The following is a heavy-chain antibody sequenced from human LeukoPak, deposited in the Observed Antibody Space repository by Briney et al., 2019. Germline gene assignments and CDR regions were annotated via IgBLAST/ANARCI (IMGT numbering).Heavy chain of an antibody. V-gene: IGHV3-30*04. CDR3: AKGAYYDSSGYYLPDY. CDR1: GFTFSNYA. J-gene: IGHJ4*02. CDR2: ISYDGSKK. Sequence: GGSLRLSCAASGFTFSNYAMHWVRQAPGKGLEWVAVISYDGSKKDYADSEKGRFTISRDNAKNSLYLQMNSLRAEDTALYYCAKGAYYDSSGYYLPDYWGQGTLVTVSS. D-gene: IGHD3-22*01.